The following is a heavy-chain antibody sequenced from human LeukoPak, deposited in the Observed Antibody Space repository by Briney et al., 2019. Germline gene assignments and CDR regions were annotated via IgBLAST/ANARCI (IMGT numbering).Heavy chain of an antibody. D-gene: IGHD5-12*01. CDR2: INPNSGGT. V-gene: IGHV1-2*02. CDR1: GNTFTGYC. J-gene: IGHJ3*02. Sequence: ASVKVSCKASGNTFTGYCMHWVRQAPGQGLEWMRWINPNSGGTNYAQNFQGRVTMTRDTSISTAYMELSSLRSEDTAVYYCATEKHVDIVATGEAFDIWGQGTMVTVSS. CDR3: ATEKHVDIVATGEAFDI.